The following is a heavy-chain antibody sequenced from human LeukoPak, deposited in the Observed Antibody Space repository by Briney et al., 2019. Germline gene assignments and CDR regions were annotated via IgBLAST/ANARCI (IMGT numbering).Heavy chain of an antibody. J-gene: IGHJ4*02. D-gene: IGHD6-13*01. CDR3: ARDRRRAAEYDY. Sequence: ASVKVSCKASGYTFTSYYMHWVRQAPGQGLEWMGIINPSGGSTSYAQKFQGRVTMTRDTSTSTVYMELSSLRSEDAAVYYCARDRRRAAEYDYWGQGTLVTVSS. CDR2: INPSGGST. CDR1: GYTFTSYY. V-gene: IGHV1-46*01.